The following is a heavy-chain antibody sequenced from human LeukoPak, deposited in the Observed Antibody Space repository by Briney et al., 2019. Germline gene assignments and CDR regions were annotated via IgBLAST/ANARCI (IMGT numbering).Heavy chain of an antibody. D-gene: IGHD3-10*01. CDR3: ARGGYYGSGRGWFDP. V-gene: IGHV5-51*01. J-gene: IGHJ5*02. Sequence: EESLKISCKGSGYSFTSFWIGWVRQMPGKGLEWMGTIYPDDSDTRYSPSFQGQVTISVDKSISTAYLQWSSLRASDTAMYYCARGGYYGSGRGWFDPWGQGTLVTVSS. CDR1: GYSFTSFW. CDR2: IYPDDSDT.